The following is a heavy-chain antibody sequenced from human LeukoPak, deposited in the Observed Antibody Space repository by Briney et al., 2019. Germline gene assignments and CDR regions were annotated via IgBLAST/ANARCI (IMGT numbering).Heavy chain of an antibody. V-gene: IGHV4-59*01. CDR2: VYYNGDI. J-gene: IGHJ4*01. CDR1: GAPISTYY. D-gene: IGHD3-22*01. CDR3: ATTWYYDSRGYLFDD. Sequence: SETLSLTCSVSGAPISTYYCSWFRQSPGKGLEWIAYVYYNGDIMYNPSLKSRVTISLDTSKNQFSLSMTSVTAADTAVYFCATTWYYDSRGYLFDDWGHGTLVTVSS.